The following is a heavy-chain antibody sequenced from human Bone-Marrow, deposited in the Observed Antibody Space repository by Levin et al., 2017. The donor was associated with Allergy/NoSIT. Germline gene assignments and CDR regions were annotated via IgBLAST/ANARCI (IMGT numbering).Heavy chain of an antibody. D-gene: IGHD6-19*01. Sequence: ASVKVSCKASGYTFTSYYMHWVRPAPGQGLEWMGIINPSGGSTSYAQKFQGRVTMTRDTSTSTVYMELSSLRSEDTAVYYCARAARRGYSSGWSYDYWGQGTLVTVSS. CDR2: INPSGGST. V-gene: IGHV1-46*01. J-gene: IGHJ4*02. CDR1: GYTFTSYY. CDR3: ARAARRGYSSGWSYDY.